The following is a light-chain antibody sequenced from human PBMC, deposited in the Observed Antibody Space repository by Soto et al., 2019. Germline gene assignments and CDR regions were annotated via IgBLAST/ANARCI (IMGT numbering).Light chain of an antibody. V-gene: IGLV2-8*01. Sequence: QSALTQPPSASGSPGQSVTISCTGTSSDVGHYNYVSWYQQHPGKGPKLIIYEVINRPSGVPDRFSGSKSGNTASLTVSGLHAEDEADYYCKSYAGSNTVIFGGGTKVTVL. J-gene: IGLJ2*01. CDR1: SSDVGHYNY. CDR3: KSYAGSNTVI. CDR2: EVI.